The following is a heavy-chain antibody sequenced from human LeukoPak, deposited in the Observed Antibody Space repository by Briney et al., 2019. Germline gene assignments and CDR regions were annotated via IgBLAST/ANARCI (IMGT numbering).Heavy chain of an antibody. CDR2: ISTSSSYI. CDR1: GFTFSSYN. Sequence: PGGSLRLSCAASGFTFSSYNINWVRQAPGKGLEWVSSISTSSSYIYYGDSVRGRFTVSRDNAKNSLYLQMNSLRAEDTAVYYCAELGITMIGGVWGKGTTVTISS. D-gene: IGHD3-10*02. V-gene: IGHV3-21*01. J-gene: IGHJ6*04. CDR3: AELGITMIGGV.